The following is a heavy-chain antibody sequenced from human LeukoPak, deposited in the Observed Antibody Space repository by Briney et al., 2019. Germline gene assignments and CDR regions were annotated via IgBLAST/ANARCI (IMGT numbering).Heavy chain of an antibody. J-gene: IGHJ4*02. CDR2: IWYDGSDK. Sequence: GGSLRLSCAASGFTFSSYAMYWVRQAPGKGLEWVASIWYDGSDKFYTDPVKGRFTISRDNSKNTLYLQMSSLRAEDTAAYYCAKAISEYGGYDHYFDSWGQGTLVTVSS. D-gene: IGHD5-12*01. CDR1: GFTFSSYA. CDR3: AKAISEYGGYDHYFDS. V-gene: IGHV3-33*06.